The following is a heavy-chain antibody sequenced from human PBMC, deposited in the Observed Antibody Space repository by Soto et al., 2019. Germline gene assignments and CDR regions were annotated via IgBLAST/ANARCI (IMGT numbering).Heavy chain of an antibody. CDR3: ARFFGSSGYYFDY. V-gene: IGHV4-31*03. Sequence: PSETLSLTCTVSGGSISSGGYYWSWIRQHPGKGLEWIGYIYYSGSTYYNPSLKSRVTISVDTSKNQFSLKLSSVTAADTAVYYCARFFGSSGYYFDYWGQGTLVTVS. J-gene: IGHJ4*02. CDR2: IYYSGST. CDR1: GGSISSGGYY. D-gene: IGHD3-22*01.